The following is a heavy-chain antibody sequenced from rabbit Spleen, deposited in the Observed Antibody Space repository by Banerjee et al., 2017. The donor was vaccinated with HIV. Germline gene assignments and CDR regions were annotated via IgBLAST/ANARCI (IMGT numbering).Heavy chain of an antibody. V-gene: IGHV1S45*01. D-gene: IGHD4-1*01. CDR2: INSFTGRP. J-gene: IGHJ4*01. CDR1: GFDFSDGHV. CDR3: ARDLAGAVGWNFDL. Sequence: QEQLVESGGGLVQPEGSLILTCKASGFDFSDGHVISWVRQAPGKGLEWIASINSFTGRPVYATWAKGQFTVSKASWTTVTLQMTSLTAADTASYFCARDLAGAVGWNFDLWGQGTLVTVS.